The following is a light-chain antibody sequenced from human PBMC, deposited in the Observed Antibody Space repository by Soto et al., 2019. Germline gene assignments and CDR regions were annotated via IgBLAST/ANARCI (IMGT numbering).Light chain of an antibody. CDR3: QHFGTSSWT. CDR1: QTISSAA. J-gene: IGKJ1*01. CDR2: LAS. Sequence: VLTQSPGTLSLSPGERATLSCRASQTISSAALAWYQQRPGQAPRLLIYLASTRAPGIPDRFSGGGSGTDFTLTISRLEPEDLAVYHCQHFGTSSWTFGQGTKVEVK. V-gene: IGKV3-20*01.